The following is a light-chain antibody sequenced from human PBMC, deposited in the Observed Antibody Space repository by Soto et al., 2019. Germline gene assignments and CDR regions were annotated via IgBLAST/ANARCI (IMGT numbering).Light chain of an antibody. Sequence: QSSLTQPASVSGSPGQSITISCTGTSSDVGGYNYVSWYQQHPGKAPKLMIYDVSNRPSGVSNRFSGSKSGNTASLTISGLQAEDEADYYCSSYTSSSTRLLVFGTGTKDTVL. CDR2: DVS. CDR1: SSDVGGYNY. J-gene: IGLJ1*01. CDR3: SSYTSSSTRLLV. V-gene: IGLV2-14*01.